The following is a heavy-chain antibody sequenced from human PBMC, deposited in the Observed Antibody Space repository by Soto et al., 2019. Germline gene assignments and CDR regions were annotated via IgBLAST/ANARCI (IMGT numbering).Heavy chain of an antibody. J-gene: IGHJ3*01. CDR3: ARLMTDWGEAFDL. CDR2: IIPVFDKA. Sequence: QVQLVQSGADVKKPGTSVKVSCKTPGGYFGSSAINWVRQAPAQGLEWMGEIIPVFDKANYAQNFQGRLSITADEVTGTVFMEVSSLRSEDPAVYFCARLMTDWGEAFDLGGLWTFLTVSS. V-gene: IGHV1-69*19. CDR1: GGYFGSSA. D-gene: IGHD2-8*01.